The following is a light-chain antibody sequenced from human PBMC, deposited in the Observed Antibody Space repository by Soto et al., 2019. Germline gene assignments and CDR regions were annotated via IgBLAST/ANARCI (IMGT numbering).Light chain of an antibody. CDR2: DII. CDR3: TSYTSIGTWV. Sequence: QSVLTQPASVSGSPGQWITISCAGTSSNVGGYNYVSWYQQHPDKAPKLIIYDIINRPSGVSHRFSGSKSGNTASLTISGLQDEDEADYYCTSYTSIGTWVFGGGTKLTVL. V-gene: IGLV2-14*01. CDR1: SSNVGGYNY. J-gene: IGLJ3*02.